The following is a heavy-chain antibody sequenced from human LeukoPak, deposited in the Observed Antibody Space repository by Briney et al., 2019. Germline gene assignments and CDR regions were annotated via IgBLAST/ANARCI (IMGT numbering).Heavy chain of an antibody. CDR3: ASTLYCSGGSCYRNYYYYMDV. Sequence: KPSETLSLNCAVYGGSFSGYYWSWIRQPPGKGLEWIGGINHSGSTNYNPSLKSRVTISVDTSKNQFSLKLSSVTAADTAVYYCASTLYCSGGSCYRNYYYYMDVWGKGTTVTVSS. D-gene: IGHD2-15*01. J-gene: IGHJ6*03. CDR1: GGSFSGYY. CDR2: INHSGST. V-gene: IGHV4-34*01.